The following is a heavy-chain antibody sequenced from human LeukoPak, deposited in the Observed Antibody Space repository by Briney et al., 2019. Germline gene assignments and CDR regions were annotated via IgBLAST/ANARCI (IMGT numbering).Heavy chain of an antibody. V-gene: IGHV1-2*02. D-gene: IGHD3-3*01. CDR2: IKPNSGGT. Sequence: GASVKVSCKASGYIFIGYYMHWVRQAPGQGLEWMGWIKPNSGGTNYAQKFQGRVTMTRDTSISTAYMELSRLRSDDTAVYYCARVPYYDFWSGYPWYYFDYWGQGTLVTASS. CDR3: ARVPYYDFWSGYPWYYFDY. CDR1: GYIFIGYY. J-gene: IGHJ4*02.